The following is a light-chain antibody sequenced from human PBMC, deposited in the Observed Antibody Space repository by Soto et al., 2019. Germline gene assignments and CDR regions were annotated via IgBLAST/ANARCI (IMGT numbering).Light chain of an antibody. J-gene: IGKJ1*01. Sequence: DIQMTQSPSTLSASVGDTVTITCRASESIDNWLAWYQQKPGKAPKLLIFAASTLVRGVPSRFSGRGSGTEFILTISSLQADDYATFYCQQYHTDLTFGQGTKVEIK. CDR2: AAS. CDR3: QQYHTDLT. CDR1: ESIDNW. V-gene: IGKV1-5*01.